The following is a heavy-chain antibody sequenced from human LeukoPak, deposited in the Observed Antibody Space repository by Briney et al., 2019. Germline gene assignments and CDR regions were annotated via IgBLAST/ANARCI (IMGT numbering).Heavy chain of an antibody. CDR3: ATRQRVGAIDY. Sequence: ASVKVYCKVSGYTFTDYYMHWVQQAPGKGLEWMGLVDPEDGETIYAEKFQGRVTITADTSTDTAYMELSSLRSEDTAVYYCATRQRVGAIDYWGQGTLVTVSS. CDR1: GYTFTDYY. CDR2: VDPEDGET. V-gene: IGHV1-69-2*01. D-gene: IGHD1-26*01. J-gene: IGHJ4*02.